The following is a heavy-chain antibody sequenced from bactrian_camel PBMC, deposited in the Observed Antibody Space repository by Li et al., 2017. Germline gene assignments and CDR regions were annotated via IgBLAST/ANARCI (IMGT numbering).Heavy chain of an antibody. CDR3: AADRESIHPLKWWLLQRARVNFGS. CDR1: GLTFEGGN. CDR2: IAPDGSR. Sequence: HVELVESGGGAVQTGGSLRLTCTAVGLTFEGGNQGWYRETPGNEFELVSSIAPDGSRWYADSVQGRFTISRNVLPERLSLQMTRLKAEDTAMYYCAADRESIHPLKWWLLQRARVNFGSWGQGTQVTVS. D-gene: IGHD2*01. V-gene: IGHV3S55*01. J-gene: IGHJ6*01.